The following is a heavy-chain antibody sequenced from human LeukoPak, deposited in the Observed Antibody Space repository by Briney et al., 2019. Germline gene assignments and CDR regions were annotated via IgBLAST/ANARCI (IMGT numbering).Heavy chain of an antibody. CDR2: IYSGGST. V-gene: IGHV3-53*01. D-gene: IGHD3-22*01. CDR3: TKGRTSGFYSYFEY. Sequence: SGGSLRLSCAASGFTFSSNYMSWVRQAPGKGLEWVSIIYSGGSTYYAASVKGRFTISRDNSKNTLYLQMNSLRPEDTAVYYCTKGRTSGFYSYFEYWGQGTLVTVSS. J-gene: IGHJ4*02. CDR1: GFTFSSNY.